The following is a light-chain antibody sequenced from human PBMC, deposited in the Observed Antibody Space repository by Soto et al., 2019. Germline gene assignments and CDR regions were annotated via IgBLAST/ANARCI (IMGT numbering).Light chain of an antibody. CDR3: SSYTSSSTLDV. CDR1: SSDVGGYNY. CDR2: EVS. J-gene: IGLJ1*01. V-gene: IGLV2-14*01. Sequence: QSVLTQPASVSGSPGQSITISCTGTSSDVGGYNYVSWYQQHPGKAPKLMIYEVSNRPSGVSNRFSGSKSGNTASLTISGLQAEDEAEYYCSSYTSSSTLDVFGTGTKLTVL.